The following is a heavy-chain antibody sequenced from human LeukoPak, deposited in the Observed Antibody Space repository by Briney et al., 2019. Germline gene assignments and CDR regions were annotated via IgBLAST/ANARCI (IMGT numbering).Heavy chain of an antibody. CDR2: MNPNSGNT. Sequence: GASVKVSCKASGYTFTSYDINWVRQATGQGLEWMGWMNPNSGNTGYAQKFQGRVTMTRNTSISTAYMGLSSLRSEDTAVYYCARYSSGWYSGGMDVWGQGTTVTVSS. CDR1: GYTFTSYD. V-gene: IGHV1-8*01. D-gene: IGHD6-19*01. CDR3: ARYSSGWYSGGMDV. J-gene: IGHJ6*02.